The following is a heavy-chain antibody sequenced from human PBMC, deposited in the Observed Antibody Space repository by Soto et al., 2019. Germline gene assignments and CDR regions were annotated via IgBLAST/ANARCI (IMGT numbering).Heavy chain of an antibody. CDR3: AKDLPLWSGYSFSENH. CDR2: VSGSGASV. Sequence: GGSLRLSCEGSGFIFSSHAMSWVRHAPGKGLEWVSSVSGSGASVHLPDFLKGRFSSSRDNSKNTVYLELNNLRVDDTAVYYCAKDLPLWSGYSFSENHWGQGTLVTVSS. CDR1: GFIFSSHA. D-gene: IGHD3-3*01. J-gene: IGHJ5*02. V-gene: IGHV3-23*01.